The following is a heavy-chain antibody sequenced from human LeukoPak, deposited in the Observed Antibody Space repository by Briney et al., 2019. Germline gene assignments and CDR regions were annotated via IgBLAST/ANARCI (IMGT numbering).Heavy chain of an antibody. Sequence: GGSLRLSCAASGFTFSSYGMSWVRQAPGKGLEWVSAISGSGGSTYYADSVKGRFTISRDSSKNTLYLQMNSLRAEDTAVYYCAKDQYYDILTGYLYPPGGLGYDYWGQGTLVTVSS. CDR1: GFTFSSYG. V-gene: IGHV3-23*01. CDR2: ISGSGGST. CDR3: AKDQYYDILTGYLYPPGGLGYDY. J-gene: IGHJ4*02. D-gene: IGHD3-9*01.